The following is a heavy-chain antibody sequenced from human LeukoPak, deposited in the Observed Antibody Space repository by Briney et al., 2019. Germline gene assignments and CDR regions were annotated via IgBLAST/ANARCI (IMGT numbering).Heavy chain of an antibody. CDR1: GFTFSSYG. Sequence: GGSLRLSCAASGFTFSSYGMHWVRQAPGKGLEWVAVISYVGSNKYYADSVKGRFTISRDNSKNTLYLQMNSLRAEDTAVYYCAREAQIPFDYWGQGTLVTVSS. V-gene: IGHV3-30*03. CDR2: ISYVGSNK. CDR3: AREAQIPFDY. J-gene: IGHJ4*02.